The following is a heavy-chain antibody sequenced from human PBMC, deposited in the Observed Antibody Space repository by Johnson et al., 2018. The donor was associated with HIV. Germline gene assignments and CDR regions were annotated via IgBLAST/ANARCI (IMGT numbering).Heavy chain of an antibody. CDR2: ISYDGSNK. D-gene: IGHD1-26*01. Sequence: QVRLVESGGGVVQPGRSLRVSCAASGFTFSRYAMHWVRQAPGKGLEWVAVISYDGSNKYYAASVKGRFTISRDNAKNLLYLQMNSLRAEDTAVFYCARTSEWATYQDAFDIWGQGTMVSVSS. V-gene: IGHV3-30-3*01. CDR1: GFTFSRYA. J-gene: IGHJ3*02. CDR3: ARTSEWATYQDAFDI.